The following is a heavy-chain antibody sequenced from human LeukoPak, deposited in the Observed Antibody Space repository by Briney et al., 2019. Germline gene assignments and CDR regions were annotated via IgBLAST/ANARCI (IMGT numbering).Heavy chain of an antibody. D-gene: IGHD6-19*01. CDR2: IWYDGINT. CDR1: GFTFTSYG. V-gene: IGHV3-33*01. Sequence: GGSLRLSCAASGFTFTSYGMHWVRQAPGKGLEWVAAIWYDGINTYYADSVKGRFTISRDNSKNTLYLQMNSLRAEDTAVYFCARYPYGSDLGCPDYWGQGTLVTVSS. J-gene: IGHJ4*02. CDR3: ARYPYGSDLGCPDY.